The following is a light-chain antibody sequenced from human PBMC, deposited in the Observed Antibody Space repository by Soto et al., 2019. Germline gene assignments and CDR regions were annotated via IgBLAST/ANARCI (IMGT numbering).Light chain of an antibody. V-gene: IGKV1-5*01. Sequence: DIQMTQSPSTLSASVGDRVTISCRASQSISSWLAWYQQKPGKAPKLLIYDASSLESGVASRFSGSGFGTEFTLTISSLQPDDFATYYCQQYNSYSPWTFGQGTKVDIK. CDR1: QSISSW. J-gene: IGKJ1*01. CDR2: DAS. CDR3: QQYNSYSPWT.